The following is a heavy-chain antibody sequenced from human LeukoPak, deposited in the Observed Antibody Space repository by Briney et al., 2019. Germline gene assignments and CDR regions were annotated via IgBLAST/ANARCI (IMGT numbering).Heavy chain of an antibody. V-gene: IGHV4-34*01. Sequence: PSETLSLTCAVYGGSFSGYYWSGIRQPPGKGLEWIGEINHSGSTNYNPSLKSRVTISVDTSKNQFSLKLSSVTAADTAVYYCARVRVRLASAVDYWGQGTLVTVSS. D-gene: IGHD3-16*01. CDR1: GGSFSGYY. CDR2: INHSGST. CDR3: ARVRVRLASAVDY. J-gene: IGHJ4*02.